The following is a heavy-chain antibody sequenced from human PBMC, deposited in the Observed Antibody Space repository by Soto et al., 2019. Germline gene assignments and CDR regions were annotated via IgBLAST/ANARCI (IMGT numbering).Heavy chain of an antibody. CDR1: GFTVSNNY. Sequence: GGSLRLSCAASGFTVSNNYMSWVRQAPGKGLEWVSLIYSGGSTFYADSVKGRFTISRDNSKNTLFLQMNSLRAEDTAVYFCATYTSLDHWGQGTLVTVSS. CDR3: ATYTSLDH. J-gene: IGHJ4*02. CDR2: IYSGGST. V-gene: IGHV3-53*01. D-gene: IGHD2-2*02.